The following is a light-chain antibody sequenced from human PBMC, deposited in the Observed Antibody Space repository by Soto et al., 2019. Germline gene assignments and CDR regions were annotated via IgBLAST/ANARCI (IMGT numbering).Light chain of an antibody. Sequence: DIQMTQSPSTLSASVGDRVTITCRASQSLSSWLAWYQQKPGKAPKLLIYDASSLESGVPSRFSGSGSGTECTLTISSLQTDDFATYYCHQYNSYSLTFGGGTKVEIK. CDR1: QSLSSW. J-gene: IGKJ4*01. V-gene: IGKV1-5*01. CDR2: DAS. CDR3: HQYNSYSLT.